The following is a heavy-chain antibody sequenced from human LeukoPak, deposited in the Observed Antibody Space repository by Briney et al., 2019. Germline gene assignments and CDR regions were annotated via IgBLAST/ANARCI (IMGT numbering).Heavy chain of an antibody. CDR3: TTDDSDWFEP. Sequence: KSGVSLTLSCGASGFSFSNAWMNWVRQARGKGLEWVGRMLSKTSGRTTDYATPVNARFTISRDDSNNMLYLQMHSLNTEDTAVYYCTTDDSDWFEPWGQGTLVTVSS. CDR1: GFSFSNAW. J-gene: IGHJ5*02. D-gene: IGHD2-21*01. CDR2: MLSKTSGRTT. V-gene: IGHV3-15*07.